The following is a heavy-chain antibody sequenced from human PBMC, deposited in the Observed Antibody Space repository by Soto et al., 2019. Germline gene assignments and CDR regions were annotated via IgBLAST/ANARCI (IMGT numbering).Heavy chain of an antibody. J-gene: IGHJ4*02. Sequence: QLQLQESGPGLVKPSETLSLTCTVSGVSISSSSYYWGWIRQPPGKGLEWIGSIYYSGSTYYNPSLKSRVTISVDTSKNQFSLKLSSVTAADTAVYYCARRETISMVRGVTVGVFDYWGQGTLVTVSS. CDR2: IYYSGST. D-gene: IGHD3-10*01. V-gene: IGHV4-39*01. CDR1: GVSISSSSYY. CDR3: ARRETISMVRGVTVGVFDY.